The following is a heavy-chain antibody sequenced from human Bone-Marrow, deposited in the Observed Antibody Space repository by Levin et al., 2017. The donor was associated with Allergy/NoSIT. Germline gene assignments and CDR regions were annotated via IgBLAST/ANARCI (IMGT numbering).Heavy chain of an antibody. CDR2: TSNDGSDK. J-gene: IGHJ4*02. V-gene: IGHV3-30*04. CDR1: GFTFSTYA. D-gene: IGHD3-3*01. Sequence: LSLTCAASGFTFSTYAMHWVRQTPGKGLEWVAVTSNDGSDKFYGDAVQGRVTISRDNSKNTLYLEINGLSAEDSALYYCARGVGSHGYYVKHPFDYWGQGILVTVSS. CDR3: ARGVGSHGYYVKHPFDY.